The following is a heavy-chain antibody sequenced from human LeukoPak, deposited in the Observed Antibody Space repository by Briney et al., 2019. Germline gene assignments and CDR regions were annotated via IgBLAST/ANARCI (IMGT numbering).Heavy chain of an antibody. Sequence: SETLSLTCTVSGGSISIFYWSWIRQPPGKGLEWCGYLYYSGSTNYNPSLKSRVTISVDTSKNQFSLKLSSVTAADTAVYYCARYVWGSYPTFEDYWGQGTLVTVSS. CDR2: LYYSGST. CDR1: GGSISIFY. J-gene: IGHJ4*02. CDR3: ARYVWGSYPTFEDY. D-gene: IGHD3-16*02. V-gene: IGHV4-59*01.